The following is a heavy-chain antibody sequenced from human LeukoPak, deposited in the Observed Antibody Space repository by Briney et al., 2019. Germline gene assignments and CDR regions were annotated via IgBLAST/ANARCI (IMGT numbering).Heavy chain of an antibody. CDR2: ISYVGSKK. D-gene: IGHD5-18*01. CDR1: GFTFSTYG. J-gene: IGHJ3*02. V-gene: IGHV3-30*18. Sequence: GRSLTLSCPASGFTFSTYGMHWVRQAPGKELEWVALISYVGSKKYYADSVKGRFTISRDNSESTLYLEMNSLRPEDTAVYHCAKGRQQWWTFDVLDIWGQGTVVTVSS. CDR3: AKGRQQWWTFDVLDI.